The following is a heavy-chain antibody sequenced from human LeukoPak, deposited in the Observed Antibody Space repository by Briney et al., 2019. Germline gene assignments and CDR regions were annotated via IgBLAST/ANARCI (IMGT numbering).Heavy chain of an antibody. CDR3: AREGIAVAGTRREGWRAFDI. Sequence: ASVKLSCKASGYTFTSYGNSWVRQAPGQGLEWMGWISAYNGNTNYAQKLQGRVTMTTDTSTSTAYMELRSLRSDDTAVYYCAREGIAVAGTRREGWRAFDIWGQGTMVTVSS. J-gene: IGHJ3*02. CDR2: ISAYNGNT. CDR1: GYTFTSYG. V-gene: IGHV1-18*01. D-gene: IGHD6-19*01.